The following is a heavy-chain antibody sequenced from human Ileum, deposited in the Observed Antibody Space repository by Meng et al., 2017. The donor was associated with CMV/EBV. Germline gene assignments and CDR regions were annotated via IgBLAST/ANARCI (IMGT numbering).Heavy chain of an antibody. D-gene: IGHD2-2*02. CDR1: GYTFTAYF. Sequence: ASVKVSCKASGYTFTAYFMLWIRQAPGQGLECMGWINPNSGGTNYAQKFQGRVTMTRDTSISTAYMELSRLRSDDTAVYYCARDEWIQLLYYEGGGGYYYYYGMDVWGQGTTVTVSS. CDR3: ARDEWIQLLYYEGGGGYYYYYGMDV. CDR2: INPNSGGT. J-gene: IGHJ6*02. V-gene: IGHV1-2*02.